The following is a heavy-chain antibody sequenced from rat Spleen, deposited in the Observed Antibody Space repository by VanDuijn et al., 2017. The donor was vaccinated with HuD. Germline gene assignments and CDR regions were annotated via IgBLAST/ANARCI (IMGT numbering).Heavy chain of an antibody. J-gene: IGHJ3*01. CDR3: TRPQLPGYNWGFAY. CDR2: MWYDGDT. Sequence: QVQLKESGPGLVQPSETLSLTCTVSGFSLTSYSVSWVRQPSGKGPEWMGRMWYDGDTAYNSALKSRLSNSRDTSKNQVFLKMNSLQTDDTGTYYCTRPQLPGYNWGFAYWGQGTLVTVSS. V-gene: IGHV2-63*01. D-gene: IGHD1-4*01. CDR1: GFSLTSYS.